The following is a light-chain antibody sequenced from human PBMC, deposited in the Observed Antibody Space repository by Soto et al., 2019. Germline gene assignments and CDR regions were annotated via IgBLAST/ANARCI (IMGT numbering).Light chain of an antibody. Sequence: EFVLTQAPGTLALSPGERATLSCRASKSVSSSYLAWYQQKPGQAPRLLIYGASSRDTGIPDRFSGSGSGTDLTLTISRLEPEDFAVYYCQQYGSSPLTFGEGTRLEIK. J-gene: IGKJ5*01. CDR3: QQYGSSPLT. CDR2: GAS. CDR1: KSVSSSY. V-gene: IGKV3-20*01.